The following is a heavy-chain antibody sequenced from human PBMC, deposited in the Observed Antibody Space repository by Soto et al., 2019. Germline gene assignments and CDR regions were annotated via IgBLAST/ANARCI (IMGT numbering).Heavy chain of an antibody. D-gene: IGHD2-21*02. V-gene: IGHV1-18*01. CDR1: GYTSTSFC. CDR3: ARGRKVETPIPSDY. J-gene: IGHJ4*02. CDR2: ISGYNGNT. Sequence: GASVKVACKASGYTSTSFCITWVRQAPGEGLEWVGWISGYNGNTNYAQKLQDRVTMTTDTSTRTAYMELMSLRSDDTAVYCCARGRKVETPIPSDYWGQGTLVNVS.